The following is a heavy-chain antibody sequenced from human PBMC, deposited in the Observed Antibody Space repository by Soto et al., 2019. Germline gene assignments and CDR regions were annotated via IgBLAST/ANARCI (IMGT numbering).Heavy chain of an antibody. V-gene: IGHV3-23*01. Sequence: EVQLLDSGGGLVQPGGSLRLSCDASGFTFRNYAMNWVRQAPGKGLDWVSAISGSGGSTYYADSVKGRFTISRDNSKNTLHLQMSSLRAEDTVVYYCAKGPLGSAYVPDYWGQGTLVTVSS. J-gene: IGHJ4*02. D-gene: IGHD5-12*01. CDR1: GFTFRNYA. CDR2: ISGSGGST. CDR3: AKGPLGSAYVPDY.